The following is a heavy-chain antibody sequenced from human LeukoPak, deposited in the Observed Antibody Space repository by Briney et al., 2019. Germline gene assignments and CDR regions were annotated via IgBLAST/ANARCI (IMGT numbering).Heavy chain of an antibody. V-gene: IGHV4-34*01. CDR1: GGSLTGYY. J-gene: IGHJ4*02. CDR3: ARAATGDL. D-gene: IGHD7-27*01. CDR2: INHSGGT. Sequence: NPSETLSLTCVYGGSLTGYYWNWIRQPPGKGLEWIGQINHSGGTNYNPSLKSRVTISIDTSRNQFSLQLSSVTAADTGMYYCARAATGDLWGQGTLVTVSS.